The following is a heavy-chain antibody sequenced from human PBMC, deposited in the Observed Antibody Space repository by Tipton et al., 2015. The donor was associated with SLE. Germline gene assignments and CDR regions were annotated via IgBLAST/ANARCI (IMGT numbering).Heavy chain of an antibody. D-gene: IGHD3-22*01. CDR2: SAPYNGNM. CDR1: GYTLKPTG. V-gene: IGHV1-18*04. Sequence: QSGAEVKKTGSSVKVSCKASGYTLKPTGIAWGRQALDQGLRGLGWSAPYNGNMKYAQKFQGRVTMTTDTSTSTAYMEVRSLRSDDTAVYYCARDKGDYYYDSSGPPLDFWGQGTLVTVSS. J-gene: IGHJ4*02. CDR3: ARDKGDYYYDSSGPPLDF.